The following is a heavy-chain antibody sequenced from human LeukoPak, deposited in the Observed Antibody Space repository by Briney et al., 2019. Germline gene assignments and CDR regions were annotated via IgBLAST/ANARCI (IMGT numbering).Heavy chain of an antibody. J-gene: IGHJ4*02. CDR3: AREPYGSGSQLFDY. D-gene: IGHD3-10*01. CDR2: IIPIFGTA. Sequence: GASVKVSRKASGGTFSSYAISWVRQAPGQGLEWMGGIIPIFGTANYAQKFQGRVTITADKSTSTAYMELSSLRSEDTAVYYCAREPYGSGSQLFDYWGQGTLVTVSS. CDR1: GGTFSSYA. V-gene: IGHV1-69*06.